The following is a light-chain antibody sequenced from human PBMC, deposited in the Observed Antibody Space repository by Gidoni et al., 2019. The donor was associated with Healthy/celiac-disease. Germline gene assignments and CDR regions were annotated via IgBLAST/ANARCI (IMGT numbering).Light chain of an antibody. J-gene: IGKJ1*01. V-gene: IGKV4-1*01. Sequence: DIVMNQSPDSLAVSLGERATINCKSSQSVLYSSNNKNYLAWYQQKPGQPPKLLIYWASTRESGVPDRFSGSGSGTDFTLTISSLQAEDLAVYYCQQYYSTPRTFGQGTKVEIK. CDR2: WAS. CDR3: QQYYSTPRT. CDR1: QSVLYSSNNKNY.